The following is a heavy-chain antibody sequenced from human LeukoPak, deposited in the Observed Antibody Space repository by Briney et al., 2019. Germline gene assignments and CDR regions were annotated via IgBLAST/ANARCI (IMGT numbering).Heavy chain of an antibody. D-gene: IGHD1-26*01. CDR1: GFTFSGYA. J-gene: IGHJ4*02. Sequence: GGSLRLSCAASGFTFSGYAMSWVGQAPGKGLEWVSFISNSGGSTYYADSVRGRFTISRDNSKNTLYLQMNNLRAEDTAIYFCAKDQLGRSYYNFDYWGQGTLVSVSS. V-gene: IGHV3-23*01. CDR3: AKDQLGRSYYNFDY. CDR2: ISNSGGST.